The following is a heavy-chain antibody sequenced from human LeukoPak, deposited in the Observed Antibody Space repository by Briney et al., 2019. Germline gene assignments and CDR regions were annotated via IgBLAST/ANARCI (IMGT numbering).Heavy chain of an antibody. CDR3: ARENMGQEMATIRGLWYYYGMDV. D-gene: IGHD5-24*01. CDR2: ISSSSSYI. Sequence: GGSLRLSCAASGYIFSNAWMSWVRQAPGKGLEWVSSISSSSSYIYYADSVKGRFTISRDNAKNSLYLQMNSLRAEDTAVYYCARENMGQEMATIRGLWYYYGMDVWGQGTTVTVSS. CDR1: GYIFSNAW. V-gene: IGHV3-21*01. J-gene: IGHJ6*02.